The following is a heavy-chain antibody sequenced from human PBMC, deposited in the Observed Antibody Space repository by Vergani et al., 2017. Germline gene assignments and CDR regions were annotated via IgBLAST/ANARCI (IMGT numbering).Heavy chain of an antibody. CDR3: ARGPRIAVAGTTKYNWFDP. V-gene: IGHV5-10-1*01. CDR2: IDPSDSYT. CDR1: GYSFTSYW. Sequence: EVQLVQSGAEVKKPGESLRISCKGSGYSFTSYWISWVRQMPGKGLEWMGRIDPSDSYTNYSPSFQGHVTISADKSISTAYLQWSSLKASDTAMYYCARGPRIAVAGTTKYNWFDPWGQGTLVTVSS. J-gene: IGHJ5*02. D-gene: IGHD6-19*01.